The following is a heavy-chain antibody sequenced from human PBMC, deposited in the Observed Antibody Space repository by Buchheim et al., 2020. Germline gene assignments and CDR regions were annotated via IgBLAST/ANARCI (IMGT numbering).Heavy chain of an antibody. V-gene: IGHV4-4*02. D-gene: IGHD3-3*01. CDR2: IYHSGST. CDR1: GGSISSSNW. J-gene: IGHJ6*02. CDR3: ARLTPYKGNDFWSGYYGTGDYFYGMDV. Sequence: QVQLQESGPGLVKPSGTLSLTCAVSGGSISSSNWWSWVRQPPGKALEWIGDIYHSGSTNYNPSLKSRVTISVDKSKNQFSLKLSSVTAADTAVDYCARLTPYKGNDFWSGYYGTGDYFYGMDVWGQGTT.